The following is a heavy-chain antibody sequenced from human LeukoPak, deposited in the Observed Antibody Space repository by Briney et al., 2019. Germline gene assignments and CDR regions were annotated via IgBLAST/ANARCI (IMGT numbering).Heavy chain of an antibody. CDR3: ARGSTGYSSGWYVPGSPY. CDR2: ISVSGGST. V-gene: IGHV3-23*01. J-gene: IGHJ4*02. CDR1: GFTFSNYP. Sequence: PGGSLRLSCEGSGFTFSNYPMNWVRQAPGKGLEWVSLISVSGGSTYYADSVKGRFTISRDNAKNSLYLQMNSLRAEDTAVYYCARGSTGYSSGWYVPGSPYWGQGTLVTVSS. D-gene: IGHD6-19*01.